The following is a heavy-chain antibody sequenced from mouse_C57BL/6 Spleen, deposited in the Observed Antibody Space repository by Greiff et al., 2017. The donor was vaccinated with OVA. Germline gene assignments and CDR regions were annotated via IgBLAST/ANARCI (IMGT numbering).Heavy chain of an antibody. CDR1: GYTFTSYW. Sequence: QVQLQQPGAELVKPGASVKMSCKASGYTFTSYWITWVKQRPGQGLEWIGDIYPGSGSTNYNEKFKSKATLTVDTSSSTAYMQLSSLTSEDSAVYYCARESSRNGYFDVWGTGTTVTVSS. CDR3: ARESSRNGYFDV. J-gene: IGHJ1*03. D-gene: IGHD1-1*01. CDR2: IYPGSGST. V-gene: IGHV1-55*01.